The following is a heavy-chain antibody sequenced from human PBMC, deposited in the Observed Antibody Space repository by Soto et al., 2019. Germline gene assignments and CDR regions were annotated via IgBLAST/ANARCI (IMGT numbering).Heavy chain of an antibody. CDR2: IIPIFGTA. D-gene: IGHD1-7*01. CDR3: ARGAPTKNWNYEGILNWFAP. CDR1: GGTFSSYA. Sequence: QVQLVQSGAEVKKPGSSVKVSCKASGGTFSSYAISWVRQAPGQGLEWMGGIIPIFGTANYAQKFQGRVTITADESTSTAYMELSSLRSEDTAVYYCARGAPTKNWNYEGILNWFAPWGQGPLVTVSS. V-gene: IGHV1-69*01. J-gene: IGHJ5*02.